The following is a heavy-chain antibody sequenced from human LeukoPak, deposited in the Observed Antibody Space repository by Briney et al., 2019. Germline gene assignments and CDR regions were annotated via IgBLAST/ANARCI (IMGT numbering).Heavy chain of an antibody. V-gene: IGHV3-23*01. CDR3: AKWGDYDILTGYYDSDY. D-gene: IGHD3-9*01. Sequence: PGASLRLSCAASGFTFSNYAMSWARQAPGKGLEWVSAVSGRDDSTYYADSVKGRFTISRDNSKNTLYLQMNSLRAEDTAVYYCAKWGDYDILTGYYDSDYWGQGTLVTVSS. CDR1: GFTFSNYA. J-gene: IGHJ4*02. CDR2: VSGRDDST.